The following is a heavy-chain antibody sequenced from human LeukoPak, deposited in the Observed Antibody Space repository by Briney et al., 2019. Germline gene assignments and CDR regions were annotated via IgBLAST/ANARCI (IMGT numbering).Heavy chain of an antibody. CDR3: AKNGHGSGSYYPRTKYYFDY. CDR1: GFTFSSYG. V-gene: IGHV3-23*01. Sequence: PGGSLRLSCAASGFTFSSYGMHWVRQAPGKGLEWVATISTSGGSTYYADFVKGRFTISRDNSKNTLYLQMNSLRAEDTAVYYCAKNGHGSGSYYPRTKYYFDYWGQGTLVTVSS. CDR2: ISTSGGST. D-gene: IGHD3-10*01. J-gene: IGHJ4*02.